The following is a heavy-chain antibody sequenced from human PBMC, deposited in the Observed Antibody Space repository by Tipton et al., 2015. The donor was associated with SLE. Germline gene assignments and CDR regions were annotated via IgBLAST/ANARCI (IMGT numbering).Heavy chain of an antibody. CDR1: GGSIGSSSYY. CDR2: IYYSGST. D-gene: IGHD3-16*01. J-gene: IGHJ5*02. CDR3: ARDPQTYHNFWGAYHWFDP. V-gene: IGHV4-39*07. Sequence: LRLSCTVSGGSIGSSSYYWGWIRQPPGKGLEWIGTIYYSGSTHYNPSLRSRVTISIDTSKNQFSLKLSSVTAADTAVYYCARDPQTYHNFWGAYHWFDPWGQGTLVTVSS.